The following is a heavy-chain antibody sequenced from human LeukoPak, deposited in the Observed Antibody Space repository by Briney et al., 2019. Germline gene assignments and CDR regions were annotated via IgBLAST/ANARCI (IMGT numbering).Heavy chain of an antibody. D-gene: IGHD5-18*01. CDR3: ANKPSWIQQNTGDAFDI. CDR2: IYYSGTT. V-gene: IGHV4-39*07. CDR1: GGSIPISTYY. Sequence: PSETLSLTCTVSGGSIPISTYYWGWVRQPPGKGLEWIGSIYYSGTTKYNPSLKSRVTISVDKSKNQFSLKLSSVTAADTAVYYCANKPSWIQQNTGDAFDIWGQGTMVTVSS. J-gene: IGHJ3*02.